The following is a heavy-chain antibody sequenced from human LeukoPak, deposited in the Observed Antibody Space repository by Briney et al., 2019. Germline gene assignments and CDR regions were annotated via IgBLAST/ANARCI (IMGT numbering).Heavy chain of an antibody. Sequence: ASVKVSCKASGGTFSSYAISWVRQATGQGLQWMGWISPNSGGTSYAQKFQGRVTMTRDTSITTAYMELSRLRSDDTAVYYCARESMVRDAFDIWGQGTMVTVSS. V-gene: IGHV1-2*02. CDR1: GGTFSSYA. D-gene: IGHD3-10*01. J-gene: IGHJ3*02. CDR2: ISPNSGGT. CDR3: ARESMVRDAFDI.